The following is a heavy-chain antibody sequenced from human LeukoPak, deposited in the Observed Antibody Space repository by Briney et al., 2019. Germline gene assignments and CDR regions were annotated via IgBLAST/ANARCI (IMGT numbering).Heavy chain of an antibody. J-gene: IGHJ4*02. CDR3: AKTPRTGYSSGWYGSGTSYFDY. Sequence: ETLSLTCAVYGGSFSGYYWSWVRQAPGKGLEWVSAISGSGGSTYYADSVKGRFTISRDNSKNTLYLQMNSLRAEDTAVYYCAKTPRTGYSSGWYGSGTSYFDYWGQGTLVTVSS. CDR2: ISGSGGST. CDR1: GGSFSGYY. V-gene: IGHV3-23*01. D-gene: IGHD6-19*01.